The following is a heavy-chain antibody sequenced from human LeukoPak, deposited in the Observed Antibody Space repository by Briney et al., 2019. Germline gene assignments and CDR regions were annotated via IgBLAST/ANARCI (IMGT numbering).Heavy chain of an antibody. CDR3: AKFEGALLGNYYMDV. Sequence: GGSLRLSCAASGLTFSSYAMHWVRQAPGKGLEWVSTISGGGDNTYFADSVKGRFTISRDNSKNTLFLQMVSLRAEDTAVYYCAKFEGALLGNYYMDVWGKGTTVTVSS. CDR1: GLTFSSYA. J-gene: IGHJ6*03. CDR2: ISGGGDNT. V-gene: IGHV3-23*01.